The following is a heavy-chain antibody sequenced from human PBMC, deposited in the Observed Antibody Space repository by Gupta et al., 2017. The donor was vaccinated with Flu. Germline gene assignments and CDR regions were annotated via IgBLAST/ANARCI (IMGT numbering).Heavy chain of an antibody. Sequence: EVQLLESGGSLVQPGGSLRLSCGASGFTFRSFAMSWVRQAPGKGLEWVSAISGRDGSTFYADSVKGRFTISRDNSKNTLYLQMNSLRAEDTAIYYCAKVLWGSAAAGLFDYWGQGTLVTVSS. V-gene: IGHV3-23*01. CDR3: AKVLWGSAAAGLFDY. D-gene: IGHD6-13*01. CDR1: GFTFRSFA. CDR2: ISGRDGST. J-gene: IGHJ4*02.